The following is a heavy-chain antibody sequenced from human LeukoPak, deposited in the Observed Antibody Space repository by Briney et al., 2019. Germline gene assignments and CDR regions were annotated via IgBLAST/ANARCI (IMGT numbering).Heavy chain of an antibody. Sequence: SETLSLTCTVSGGSIISNNYYWGWIRQPPGKGLEWIGSIYYSGGIYSNPSLKSRVTMSVDTSKNQFSLKLSSVTAADTAVYYCARHSSGYLEYYFDYWGQGTLVTVSS. D-gene: IGHD3-22*01. CDR1: GGSIISNNYY. CDR3: ARHSSGYLEYYFDY. J-gene: IGHJ4*02. V-gene: IGHV4-39*01. CDR2: IYYSGGI.